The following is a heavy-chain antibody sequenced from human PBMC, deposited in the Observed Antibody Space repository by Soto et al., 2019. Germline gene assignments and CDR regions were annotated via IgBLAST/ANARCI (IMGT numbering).Heavy chain of an antibody. CDR1: GYTFTSYD. J-gene: IGHJ6*03. CDR2: MNPNSGNT. CDR3: ARRIPYYYYMDV. D-gene: IGHD2-15*01. V-gene: IGHV1-8*01. Sequence: ASVKVSCKASGYTFTSYDINWVRQATGQGLEWMGWMNPNSGNTGYAQKFQGRVTMTRNTSISTAYMELSSLRSEDTAVYYCARRIPYYYYMDVWGKGTTVTVS.